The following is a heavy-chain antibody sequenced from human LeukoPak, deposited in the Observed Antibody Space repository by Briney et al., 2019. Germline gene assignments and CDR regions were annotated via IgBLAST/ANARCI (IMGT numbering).Heavy chain of an antibody. CDR1: GFTFSSYA. CDR3: AKEYVHFDY. V-gene: IGHV3-23*01. CDR2: LSGSGDAT. Sequence: PGGSLRLSCAASGFTFSSYAMSWVRQAPGKGLEWVSGLSGSGDATYYADSVKGRFTISRDTSKNTPYLQMNSLRAEDTALYYCAKEYVHFDYWGQGTLVTVSS. J-gene: IGHJ4*02. D-gene: IGHD3-16*01.